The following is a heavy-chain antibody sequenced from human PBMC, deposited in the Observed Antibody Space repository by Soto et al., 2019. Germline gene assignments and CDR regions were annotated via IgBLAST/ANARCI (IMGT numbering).Heavy chain of an antibody. CDR3: ARDLGYDTSGSSPYYFDY. CDR2: ISYSGIII. CDR1: GFTFSSFV. J-gene: IGHJ4*02. D-gene: IGHD3-22*01. Sequence: GSLRLSCAAYGFTFSSFVMSWVRQAPGKGLEWISYISYSGIIIYYAASVKGRFTISRDNAKSSLYLQMNSLRDEDTAVYYCARDLGYDTSGSSPYYFDYWARELWSPSPQ. V-gene: IGHV3-48*03.